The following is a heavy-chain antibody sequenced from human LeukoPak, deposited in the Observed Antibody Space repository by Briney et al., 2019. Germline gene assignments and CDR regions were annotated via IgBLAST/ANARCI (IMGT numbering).Heavy chain of an antibody. J-gene: IGHJ4*02. D-gene: IGHD2-15*01. Sequence: SETLSLTCAVYGGSFSGYYWSWIRQPPGKGLEWIGYIYYSGSTNYNPSLKSRVTISVDTSKNQFSLKLSSVTAADTAVYYCAGSICSGGSCYFDYWGQGTLVTVSS. CDR1: GGSFSGYY. CDR2: IYYSGST. CDR3: AGSICSGGSCYFDY. V-gene: IGHV4-59*08.